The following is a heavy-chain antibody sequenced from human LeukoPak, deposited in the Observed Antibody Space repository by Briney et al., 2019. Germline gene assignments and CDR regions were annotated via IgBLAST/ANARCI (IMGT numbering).Heavy chain of an antibody. CDR1: GFTFSSYA. V-gene: IGHV3-23*01. CDR3: AKDRTYEKDYGDYPAWYEFDY. J-gene: IGHJ4*02. Sequence: PGGSLRLSCAASGFTFSSYAMSWVRQAPGKGLEWVSAISGSGGSTYYADSVKGRFTISRDNSKNTLYLQMNSLRAEDTAVYYYAKDRTYEKDYGDYPAWYEFDYWGQGTLVTVSS. CDR2: ISGSGGST. D-gene: IGHD4-17*01.